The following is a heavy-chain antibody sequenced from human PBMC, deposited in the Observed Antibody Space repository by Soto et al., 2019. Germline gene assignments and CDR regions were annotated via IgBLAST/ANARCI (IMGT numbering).Heavy chain of an antibody. CDR2: INGVNGNT. Sequence: QVQVVQSGAEVNKPGASVKGSCKASGYTFRAYSMNWVRQAPGQRLEWMGWINGVNGNTEYSQTFQGRVTITRDTSASIAYMELSSLRPEDAAVYYCARGSNAGLDYWGQGTLVTVSS. D-gene: IGHD4-4*01. CDR3: ARGSNAGLDY. V-gene: IGHV1-3*01. CDR1: GYTFRAYS. J-gene: IGHJ4*02.